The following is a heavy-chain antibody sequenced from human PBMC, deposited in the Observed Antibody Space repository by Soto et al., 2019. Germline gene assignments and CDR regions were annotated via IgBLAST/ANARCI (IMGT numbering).Heavy chain of an antibody. Sequence: GGSLRLSCAASGFTFSSYAMSWVRQAPGKGLEWVSAISGSGGSTYYVDSVKGRFTISRDNAKNSLYLQMNSLRAEDTAVYYCARFYYDSSGYPPSPYYYYYGMDVWGQGTTVTVSS. CDR3: ARFYYDSSGYPPSPYYYYYGMDV. V-gene: IGHV3-23*01. CDR2: ISGSGGST. D-gene: IGHD3-22*01. CDR1: GFTFSSYA. J-gene: IGHJ6*02.